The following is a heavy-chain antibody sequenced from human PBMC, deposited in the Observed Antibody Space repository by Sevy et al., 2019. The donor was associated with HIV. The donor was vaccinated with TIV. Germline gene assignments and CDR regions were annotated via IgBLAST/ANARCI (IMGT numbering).Heavy chain of an antibody. CDR2: INHSGGT. D-gene: IGHD2-2*02. Sequence: SETLSLTCAVHGGSLSGYYWHWIRQSPGKGLEWIGEINHSGGTNYNPSLKSRVTISLDTSENQFSLKLSSVTAADTAVYYCARVYIWHGFLGYWGQGTPVTVSS. J-gene: IGHJ4*02. V-gene: IGHV4-34*01. CDR3: ARVYIWHGFLGY. CDR1: GGSLSGYY.